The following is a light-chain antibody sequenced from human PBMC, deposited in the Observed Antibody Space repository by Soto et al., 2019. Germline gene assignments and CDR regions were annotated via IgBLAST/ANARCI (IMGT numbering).Light chain of an antibody. J-gene: IGLJ1*01. CDR3: NSYTSSSAYV. CDR2: DVS. Sequence: QSALTQPASVSGSPGQSITISCTGTSSDVGRYIYVSWYQQLPGKAPKLMIYDVSNRPSGVSNRFSGSKSGNTASLTVSGLQAEDESDYYCNSYTSSSAYVFGTGTKLTVL. CDR1: SSDVGRYIY. V-gene: IGLV2-14*03.